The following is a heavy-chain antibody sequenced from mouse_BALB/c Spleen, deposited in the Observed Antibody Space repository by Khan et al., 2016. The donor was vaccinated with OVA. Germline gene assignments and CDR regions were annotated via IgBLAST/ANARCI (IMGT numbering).Heavy chain of an antibody. CDR1: GFTIKDSY. V-gene: IGHV14-3*02. CDR2: IAPANGKT. CDR3: CQPADDPRYFEV. Sequence: VQLQQSGAELVKPGASVKLSCSASGFTIKDSYIHWVKQRPEQGLEWIGRIAPANGKTEYAPKFQGKATITADTSSNTSYLQLSSLTSEDSAVYYCCQPADDPRYFEVWGAGTTVTVSS. J-gene: IGHJ1*01. D-gene: IGHD2-3*01.